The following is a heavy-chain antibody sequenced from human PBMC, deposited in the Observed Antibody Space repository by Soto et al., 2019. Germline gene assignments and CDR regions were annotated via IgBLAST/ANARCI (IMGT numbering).Heavy chain of an antibody. CDR2: IYDSDTT. J-gene: IGHJ3*02. CDR1: GASMTGYY. V-gene: IGHV4-59*01. Sequence: QVQLQESGPGLEKSSGTLSLTCTVSGASMTGYYWSWIRQPPGKGLEWIGFIYDSDTTNYNPSLKFRCTISIDTSNNQCSLMLSSVTAADTAVYYCARVSHILVEPTVRGTFDIWGQGTMITVSS. CDR3: ARVSHILVEPTVRGTFDI. D-gene: IGHD2-21*01.